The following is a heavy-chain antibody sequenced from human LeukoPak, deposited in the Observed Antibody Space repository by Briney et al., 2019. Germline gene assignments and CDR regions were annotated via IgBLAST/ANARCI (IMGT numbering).Heavy chain of an antibody. J-gene: IGHJ4*02. D-gene: IGHD2-8*01. V-gene: IGHV3-23*01. CDR1: GFTFSSYA. CDR3: AKAAGGYCANGVCYPFDY. Sequence: GGSLRLSCAASGFTFSSYAMSWVRQAPGKGLEWVSAISGSGGSTYYADSVKGRFTISRDNSKNTLYLQMNSLRAEDTAVYYCAKAAGGYCANGVCYPFDYGGREPWVPVS. CDR2: ISGSGGST.